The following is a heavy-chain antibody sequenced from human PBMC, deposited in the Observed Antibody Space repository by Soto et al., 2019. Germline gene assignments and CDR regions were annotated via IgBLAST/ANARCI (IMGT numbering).Heavy chain of an antibody. V-gene: IGHV1-2*04. D-gene: IGHD4-17*01. Sequence: ASVKVSCKASGYTFIGYYGHWGRQAPGQGLEWMGWINPNSGGTNYAQKFQGWVTMTRDTSISTAYMELSRLRSDDTAVYYCARVTTVTETAFDIWGQGTMVTVSS. CDR1: GYTFIGYY. J-gene: IGHJ3*02. CDR2: INPNSGGT. CDR3: ARVTTVTETAFDI.